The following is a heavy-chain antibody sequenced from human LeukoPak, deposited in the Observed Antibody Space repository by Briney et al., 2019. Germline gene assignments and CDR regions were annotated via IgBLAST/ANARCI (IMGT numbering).Heavy chain of an antibody. CDR2: MNPNSGNT. V-gene: IGHV1-8*03. CDR1: GYTFTSYD. Sequence: ASVKVSCKASGYTFTSYDINWVRQATGQGLEWMGWMNPNSGNTGYAQKFQGRVTITRNTSISTAYMELSSLRSEDTAVYYCARDQLLHGDAFDIWGQGTMVTVSS. CDR3: ARDQLLHGDAFDI. D-gene: IGHD4-11*01. J-gene: IGHJ3*02.